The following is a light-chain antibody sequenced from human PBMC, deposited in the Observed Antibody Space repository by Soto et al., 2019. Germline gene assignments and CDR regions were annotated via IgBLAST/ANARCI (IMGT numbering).Light chain of an antibody. J-gene: IGKJ1*01. CDR2: AIS. Sequence: EIVLTQSPGTLSLSPGESAALSCRASQSVTSDYLVWYRQKPGQATRLLIYAISSRAAGIPDRFSGSGSGTDFTLTITRLEPEDSAVYYCQQHSSSPWTFGQGTRVEV. V-gene: IGKV3-20*01. CDR3: QQHSSSPWT. CDR1: QSVTSDY.